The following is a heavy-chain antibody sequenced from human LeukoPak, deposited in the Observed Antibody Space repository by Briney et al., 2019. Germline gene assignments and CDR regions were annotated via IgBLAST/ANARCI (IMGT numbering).Heavy chain of an antibody. V-gene: IGHV4-31*03. J-gene: IGHJ3*02. CDR2: IYYSGST. CDR1: GGSISSGGYY. Sequence: SQTLSLTCTVSGGSISSGGYYWSWIGQHPGRGRGGIGYIYYSGSTYYNPSLKSRVTISVDTSKNQFSLKLSSVTAADTAVYYCATRTLEMDDAFDIWGQGTMVTVSS. D-gene: IGHD5-24*01. CDR3: ATRTLEMDDAFDI.